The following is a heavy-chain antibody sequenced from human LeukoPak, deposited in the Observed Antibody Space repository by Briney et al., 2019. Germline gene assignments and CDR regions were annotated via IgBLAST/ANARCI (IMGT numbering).Heavy chain of an antibody. V-gene: IGHV4-59*01. CDR2: IYYSGST. J-gene: IGHJ4*02. CDR1: GGSISSYF. Sequence: SETLSLTCTVSGGSISSYFWSWIRQPPRPGLEWIGYIYYSGSTNYNPSLKSRVPISVDTSKNQFSLKLSSVTAADTAVYYCARSIGYCGGDCYSYFDYWGQGTLVTVSS. D-gene: IGHD2-21*02. CDR3: ARSIGYCGGDCYSYFDY.